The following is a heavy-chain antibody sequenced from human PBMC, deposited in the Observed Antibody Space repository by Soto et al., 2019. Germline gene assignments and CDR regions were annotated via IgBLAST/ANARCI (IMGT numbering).Heavy chain of an antibody. V-gene: IGHV4-30-2*01. Sequence: SESLSLTCAVSGGSIISGGYSWSWIRQPPGKGLQWIGHIYEGGNTYYTPSLESRVAISTDKSKNQFSLRLSSVTAADTAVYYCVRRSPEDAFDIWGQGTMVTVSS. CDR3: VRRSPEDAFDI. CDR1: GGSIISGGYS. J-gene: IGHJ3*02. CDR2: IYEGGNT.